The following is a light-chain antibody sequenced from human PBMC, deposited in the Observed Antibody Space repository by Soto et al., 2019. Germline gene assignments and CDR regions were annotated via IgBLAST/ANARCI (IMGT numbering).Light chain of an antibody. CDR1: SSDVGTHGY. CDR2: DVT. J-gene: IGLJ3*02. V-gene: IGLV2-8*01. CDR3: MCYVGGNNWV. Sequence: QSALTQPPSASGSPGQSVTISCTGTSSDVGTHGYVSWYQQHAGKAPKLVIYDVTKRPSGVPDRVSGSKSGNTASLTVAGLQAEDEADYYCMCYVGGNNWVFGGGTQLTVL.